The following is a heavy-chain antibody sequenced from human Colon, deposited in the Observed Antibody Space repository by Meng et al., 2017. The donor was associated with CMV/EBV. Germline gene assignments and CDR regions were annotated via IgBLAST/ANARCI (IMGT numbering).Heavy chain of an antibody. V-gene: IGHV3-21*01. CDR1: GFTFSSYT. Sequence: GGPLRLSCATSGFTFSSYTMHWVRQAPGKGLEWVSSIDTSGTKIYYADSVKGRFTVSRDDARDSLYLQLNSLRVEDTALYYCARDKGFLGGTFDYWGQGTLVTVSS. J-gene: IGHJ4*02. D-gene: IGHD1-26*01. CDR2: IDTSGTKI. CDR3: ARDKGFLGGTFDY.